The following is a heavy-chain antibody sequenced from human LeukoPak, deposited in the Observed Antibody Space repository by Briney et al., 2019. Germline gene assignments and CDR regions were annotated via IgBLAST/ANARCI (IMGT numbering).Heavy chain of an antibody. V-gene: IGHV4-59*01. D-gene: IGHD5-18*01. CDR3: ARSVDTSMVGDY. CDR1: GGAISNYY. CDR2: IYYSGST. Sequence: PSGTLSLTCTVSGGAISNYYWSWIRQPPGKGLEWIGYIYYSGSTNYNPSLKNRVTISLDTSKNQFSLKLNSVTAADTAVYYCARSVDTSMVGDYWGQGTLVTVSS. J-gene: IGHJ4*02.